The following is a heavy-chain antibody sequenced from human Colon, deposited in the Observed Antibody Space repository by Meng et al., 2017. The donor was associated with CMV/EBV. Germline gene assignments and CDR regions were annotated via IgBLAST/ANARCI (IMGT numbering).Heavy chain of an antibody. Sequence: GESLKISCAASGFDFSDYYMTRVRQAPGKGLEWISYISASGSPIYYADSVQGRFTISRDNAKASLYLHMNSLTAEDTGVYYCVGSRVRYIFDHWGQGTLVTVSS. D-gene: IGHD5-18*01. CDR3: VGSRVRYIFDH. J-gene: IGHJ4*02. V-gene: IGHV3-11*01. CDR2: ISASGSPI. CDR1: GFDFSDYY.